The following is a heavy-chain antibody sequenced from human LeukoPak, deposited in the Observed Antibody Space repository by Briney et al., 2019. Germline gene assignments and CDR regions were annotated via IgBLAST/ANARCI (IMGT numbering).Heavy chain of an antibody. CDR2: IYYSGST. CDR1: GDSFSNDNFY. D-gene: IGHD2-15*01. J-gene: IGHJ4*02. V-gene: IGHV4-39*01. Sequence: SETLSLTCTVSGDSFSNDNFYWGWLRQPPGKGLEWIGSIYYSGSTYYNPSLNSRVTISGDSSKNQFSLKLSSVTAADTAVYYCARLGWWDSWGQGTLVTVSS. CDR3: ARLGWWDS.